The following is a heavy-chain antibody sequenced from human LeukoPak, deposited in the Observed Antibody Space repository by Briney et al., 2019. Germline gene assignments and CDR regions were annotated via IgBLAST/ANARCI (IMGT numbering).Heavy chain of an antibody. J-gene: IGHJ4*02. V-gene: IGHV3-66*01. CDR3: AREMWDSYGYVDY. Sequence: PGGSLRLSCAASGFTVSNNYMSWVRQAPGKGLEWVSAIYSGGSTYYADSVEGRFTISRDNSKNTLYLQMNSLRAEDTAVYYCAREMWDSYGYVDYWGQGTLVTVSS. CDR1: GFTVSNNY. CDR2: IYSGGST. D-gene: IGHD5-18*01.